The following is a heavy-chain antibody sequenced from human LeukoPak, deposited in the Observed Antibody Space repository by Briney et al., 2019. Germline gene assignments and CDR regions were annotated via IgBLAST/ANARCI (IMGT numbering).Heavy chain of an antibody. CDR2: VYYSGST. Sequence: AETLSLTCTVSGGSMSNYDWRWIRHPRGRALECVGYVYYSGSTNYNPSLKSRVTISVDTSRNRFSLLLSSVSAADTAVYYCARHNGGSVRGNFDPWGQGTLVIVSS. CDR3: ARHNGGSVRGNFDP. D-gene: IGHD2-15*01. CDR1: GGSMSNYD. J-gene: IGHJ5*02. V-gene: IGHV4-59*08.